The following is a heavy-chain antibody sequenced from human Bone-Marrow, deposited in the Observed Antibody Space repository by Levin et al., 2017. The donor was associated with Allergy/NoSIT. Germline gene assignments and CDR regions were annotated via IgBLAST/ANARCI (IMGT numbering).Heavy chain of an antibody. CDR2: IYYSGST. CDR1: GDSISRSY. Sequence: RSQTLSLTCTVSGDSISRSYWSWIRQPPGKGLEWIGYIYYSGSTNYNPSLKSRVTISVDTSKNQFSLDLNFVTAADTAVYYCARDAQTSPTRNYGMDVWGQGTTVTVSS. J-gene: IGHJ6*02. CDR3: ARDAQTSPTRNYGMDV. V-gene: IGHV4-59*01.